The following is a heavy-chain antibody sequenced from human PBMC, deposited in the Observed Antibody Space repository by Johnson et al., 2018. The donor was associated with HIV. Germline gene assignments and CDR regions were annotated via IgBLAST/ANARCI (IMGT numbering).Heavy chain of an antibody. CDR3: AKDPFPLIVVVKGAFDI. CDR1: GFTFSSYA. D-gene: IGHD3-22*01. J-gene: IGHJ3*02. Sequence: VQLVESGGGLVQPGGSLRLSCAASGFTFSSYAMNWVRQAPEKGLEWVSAISGSGGSTYYADSVKGRFTISRDNSKNTLYLQMNSLRAEDTAVYYCAKDPFPLIVVVKGAFDIWGQGTMVTVSS. CDR2: ISGSGGST. V-gene: IGHV3-23*04.